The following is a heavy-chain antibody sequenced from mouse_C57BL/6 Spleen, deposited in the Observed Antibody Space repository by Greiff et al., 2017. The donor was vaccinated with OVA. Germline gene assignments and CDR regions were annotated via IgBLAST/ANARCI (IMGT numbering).Heavy chain of an antibody. Sequence: QVHVKQPGAELVKPGASVKLSCKASGYTFTSYWMHWVKQRPGRGLEWIGRIDPNSGGTKYNEKFTSKATLTVDKPSSTAYMQLSSLTSEDSAVYYCTYDDDWYFDVWGTGTTVTVSS. D-gene: IGHD2-4*01. V-gene: IGHV1-72*01. CDR2: IDPNSGGT. CDR1: GYTFTSYW. CDR3: TYDDDWYFDV. J-gene: IGHJ1*03.